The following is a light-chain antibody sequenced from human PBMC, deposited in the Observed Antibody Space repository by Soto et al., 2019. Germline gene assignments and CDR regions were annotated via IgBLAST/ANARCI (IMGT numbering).Light chain of an antibody. CDR3: QQYGNSPLT. J-gene: IGKJ1*01. V-gene: IGKV3-20*01. CDR1: QSVRSTY. Sequence: EIVLTQSPGTLYLSPGERATLSCRASQSVRSTYFAWYQKKPGQAPRLLLYGASSRATGIPDRFSGSGSGTDFTLSLSRLEPEDFAVYYCQQYGNSPLTFGQGTRVEIK. CDR2: GAS.